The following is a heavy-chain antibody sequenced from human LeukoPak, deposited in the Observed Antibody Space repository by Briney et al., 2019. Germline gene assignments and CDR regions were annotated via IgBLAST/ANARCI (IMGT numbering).Heavy chain of an antibody. V-gene: IGHV4-59*01. D-gene: IGHD1-26*01. CDR2: LYYSGSI. CDR3: ARGIVPWYFDL. J-gene: IGHJ2*01. CDR1: GGSISTYY. Sequence: PSETLSLTCTVSGGSISTYYWSWIRQPPGKGLEWIGYLYYSGSINYNPSLKSRVTISVDTSKNQFSLKLSSVTAADTAVYHCARGIVPWYFDLWGRGTLVTVSS.